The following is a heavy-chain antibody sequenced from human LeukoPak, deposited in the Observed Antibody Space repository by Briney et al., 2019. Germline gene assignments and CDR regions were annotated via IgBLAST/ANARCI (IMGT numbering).Heavy chain of an antibody. V-gene: IGHV4-39*01. CDR2: IYYSGST. D-gene: IGHD3-3*01. J-gene: IGHJ3*02. CDR3: AITYYDFWSGYFGAFDI. CDR1: GGSISSSSYY. Sequence: SETLSLTCTVSGGSISSSSYYWGWIRQPPGKGLEWIGSIYYSGSTYYNPSLKSRVTISVDTSKNQFSLKLSSVTAADTAVYYCAITYYDFWSGYFGAFDIWGQGAMVTVSS.